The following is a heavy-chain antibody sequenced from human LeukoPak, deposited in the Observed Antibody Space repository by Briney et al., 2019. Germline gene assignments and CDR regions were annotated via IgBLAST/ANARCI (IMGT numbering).Heavy chain of an antibody. Sequence: PSETLSLTCTVSGGSISSYYWSWIRQPAGKGLEWIGRIYTSGSTNYNPSLKSRVTMSVDTSKNQFSLKLSSVTAADTAVYYCARDFRSPLGIGDQNWFDPWGQGTLVTVSS. CDR3: ARDFRSPLGIGDQNWFDP. CDR2: IYTSGST. J-gene: IGHJ5*02. V-gene: IGHV4-4*07. D-gene: IGHD7-27*01. CDR1: GGSISSYY.